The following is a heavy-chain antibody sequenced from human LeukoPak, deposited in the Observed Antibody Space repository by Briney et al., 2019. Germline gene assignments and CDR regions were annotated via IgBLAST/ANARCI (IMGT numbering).Heavy chain of an antibody. CDR1: GGSISSYY. V-gene: IGHV4-59*08. Sequence: SETLSLTYTVSGGSISSYYWSWIRQPPGKGLEWIGYIYYSGSTNYNPSLKSRVTISVDTSKNQFSLKLTSVTAADTALYYCARHVVAAAGRGGNYFDYWGQGTLVTVSS. CDR3: ARHVVAAAGRGGNYFDY. J-gene: IGHJ4*02. D-gene: IGHD6-13*01. CDR2: IYYSGST.